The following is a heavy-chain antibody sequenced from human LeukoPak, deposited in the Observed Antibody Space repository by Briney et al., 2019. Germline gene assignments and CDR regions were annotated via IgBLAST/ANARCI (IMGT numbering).Heavy chain of an antibody. V-gene: IGHV3-20*04. Sequence: GGSLRLSCAASGFTFSTYSMNWVRQAPGKGQEWVSGINWNGGSTGYADSVKGRFTISRDNAKNSLYLQMNSLTAEDTAFYYCARDYYGDSYFDYWGQGTLVTVSS. D-gene: IGHD4-17*01. CDR3: ARDYYGDSYFDY. CDR2: INWNGGST. CDR1: GFTFSTYS. J-gene: IGHJ4*02.